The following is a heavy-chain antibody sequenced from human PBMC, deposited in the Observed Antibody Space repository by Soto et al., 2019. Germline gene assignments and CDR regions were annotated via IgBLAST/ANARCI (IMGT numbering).Heavy chain of an antibody. CDR1: GGSISSGDYY. D-gene: IGHD3-3*01. Sequence: QVQLQESGPGLVKPSQTLSLTCTVSGGSISSGDYYWSWIRQPPGKGLEWIGYIYYSGSTYYNPSLKSRVTKSVDTSKNQFSLKLSSVTAADTAVYYCARVRRFLEWLLSGELFDYWGQGTLVTVSS. CDR3: ARVRRFLEWLLSGELFDY. V-gene: IGHV4-30-4*01. J-gene: IGHJ4*02. CDR2: IYYSGST.